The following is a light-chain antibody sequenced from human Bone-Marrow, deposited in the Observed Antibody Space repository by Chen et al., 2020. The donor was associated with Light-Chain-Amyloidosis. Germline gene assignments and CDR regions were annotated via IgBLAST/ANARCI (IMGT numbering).Light chain of an antibody. J-gene: IGLJ2*01. CDR2: RDT. Sequence: SYELTQPPSVSVSPGQTARITCCGGDLPTKYVYWYQQKPGQAPVLVIHRDTERPSGLYERFSGASSGTTATFTISGVQAEDEADYHCQSADSSGTYEVIFGGGTKLTVL. V-gene: IGLV3-25*03. CDR3: QSADSSGTYEVI. CDR1: DLPTKY.